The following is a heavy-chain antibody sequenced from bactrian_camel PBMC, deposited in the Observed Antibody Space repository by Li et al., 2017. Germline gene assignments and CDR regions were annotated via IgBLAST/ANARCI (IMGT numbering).Heavy chain of an antibody. CDR1: GFTFSSYS. Sequence: DVQLVESGGGSVQAGGSLRLSCAASGFTFSSYSMSWVRQAPGKGLEWVSGISTGGGSTYYADSVKGRFTISRDTTGNMATLQMNDLKPEDGALYYCAADDGCTSCKDACILYGHRGPGTQVTVS. CDR2: ISTGGGST. D-gene: IGHD3*01. CDR3: AADDGCTSCKDACILYGH. J-gene: IGHJ4*01. V-gene: IGHV3S40*01.